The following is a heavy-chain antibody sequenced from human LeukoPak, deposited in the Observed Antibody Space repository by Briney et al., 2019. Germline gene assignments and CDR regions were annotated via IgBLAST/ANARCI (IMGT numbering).Heavy chain of an antibody. CDR2: ISAYNGNT. J-gene: IGHJ3*02. Sequence: ASVKVSCKTSGYTFIRYSIGWVRQAPGQGLEWMGWISAYNGNTNYAQKLQGRVTMTTDTSTSTAYMELSRLRSDDTAVYYCARNPPSTVTISEVAFDIWGQGTMVYVSS. CDR1: GYTFIRYS. D-gene: IGHD4-17*01. V-gene: IGHV1-18*01. CDR3: ARNPPSTVTISEVAFDI.